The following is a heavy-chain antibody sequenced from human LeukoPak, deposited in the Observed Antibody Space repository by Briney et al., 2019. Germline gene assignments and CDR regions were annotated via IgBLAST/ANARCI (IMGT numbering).Heavy chain of an antibody. V-gene: IGHV3-30-3*01. Sequence: GRSLRLSCAASGFTFSSYAMHWVRQAPGKGPEWVAVISYDGSNKYYADSVKGRFTISRDNSKNTLYLQMNSLRAEDTAVYYCARGGLVIDLFDYWGQGTLVTVSS. CDR2: ISYDGSNK. CDR3: ARGGLVIDLFDY. D-gene: IGHD3-9*01. J-gene: IGHJ4*02. CDR1: GFTFSSYA.